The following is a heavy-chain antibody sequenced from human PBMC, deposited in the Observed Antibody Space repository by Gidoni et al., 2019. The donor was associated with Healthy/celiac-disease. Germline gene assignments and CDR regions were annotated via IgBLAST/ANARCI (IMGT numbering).Heavy chain of an antibody. V-gene: IGHV3-73*02. CDR2: VIRKANSYAT. D-gene: IGHD1-7*01. CDR3: TSIPGTTGIDP. CDR1: GFTFSGSA. Sequence: EVQLVESGGGLVQPGGSLTLSCAASGFTFSGSAMRWVRQASGKGQGWVCRVIRKANSYATAYAASVKGRFTISRDNSKNTAYLQMNSLKTEDTAVYYCTSIPGTTGIDPWGQGTLVTVSS. J-gene: IGHJ5*02.